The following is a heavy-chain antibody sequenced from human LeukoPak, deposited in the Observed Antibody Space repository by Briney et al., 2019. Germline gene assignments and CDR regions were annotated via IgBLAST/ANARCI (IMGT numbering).Heavy chain of an antibody. D-gene: IGHD3-16*02. V-gene: IGHV4-39*01. Sequence: SETLSLTCTVSGGSISSSSYYWGWIRQPPGKGLEWIGSIYYSGSTYYNPSLKSRVTISVDTSKNQFSLKLSSVTAADTAVYYCARISAEDWFDPWGQGTLVTVSS. CDR3: ARISAEDWFDP. CDR2: IYYSGST. CDR1: GGSISSSSYY. J-gene: IGHJ5*02.